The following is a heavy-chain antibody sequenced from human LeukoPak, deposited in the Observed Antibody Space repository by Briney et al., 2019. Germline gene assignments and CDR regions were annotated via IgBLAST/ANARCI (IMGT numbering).Heavy chain of an antibody. CDR3: ARAADANHDILTGSIGYYFDY. Sequence: GGSLRLSCAASGFTFSSYSMNWVRQAPGKGLEWVSSISSSSSYIYYADSVKGRFTISRDNAKNSLYLRMNSLRAEDTAVYYCARAADANHDILTGSIGYYFDYWGQGTLVTVSS. V-gene: IGHV3-21*01. D-gene: IGHD3-9*01. CDR1: GFTFSSYS. CDR2: ISSSSSYI. J-gene: IGHJ4*02.